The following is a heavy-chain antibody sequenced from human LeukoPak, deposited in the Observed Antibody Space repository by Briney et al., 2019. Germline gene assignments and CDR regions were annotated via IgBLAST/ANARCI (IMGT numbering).Heavy chain of an antibody. J-gene: IGHJ4*02. V-gene: IGHV3-21*04. CDR2: ISLSSGYI. Sequence: TGGSLRLSCAASGFSFSSYSMNWVRQAPGKGLEWVSAISLSSGYIKYADSLKGRFTISRDNSKNSLYLQMNSLRAEDTALYYCAAQIVRGYSYGSGYFDYWGQGTLVTVSS. CDR3: AAQIVRGYSYGSGYFDY. CDR1: GFSFSSYS. D-gene: IGHD5-18*01.